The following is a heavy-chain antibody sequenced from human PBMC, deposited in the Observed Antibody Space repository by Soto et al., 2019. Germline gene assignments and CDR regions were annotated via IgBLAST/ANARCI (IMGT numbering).Heavy chain of an antibody. D-gene: IGHD6-6*01. J-gene: IGHJ6*03. CDR2: IYYSGST. Sequence: QLQLQESGPGLVKPSETLSLTCTVSGGSISSSSYYWGWIRQPPGKGLEWIGSIYYSGSTYYNPSLKSRVIISVDTSKHQFSLKLSSVTAADTSVYYCARQGGSSSGCYYYYYYMDVWGKGTTVTVSS. CDR3: ARQGGSSSGCYYYYYYMDV. V-gene: IGHV4-39*01. CDR1: GGSISSSSYY.